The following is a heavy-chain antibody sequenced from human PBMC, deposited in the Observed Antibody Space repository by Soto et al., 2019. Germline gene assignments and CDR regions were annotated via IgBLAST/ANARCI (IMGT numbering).Heavy chain of an antibody. CDR2: ISAYNGNT. V-gene: IGHV1-18*01. CDR1: GYTFTSYG. Sequence: ASVKVSCKASGYTFTSYGISWVRQAPGQGLEWMGWISAYNGNTNYAQKLQGIVTMTTDTSTSTAYMELRSLRSDDTAVYYCARDIVVVPAATPYGMDVWGQGTTVTVSS. J-gene: IGHJ6*02. CDR3: ARDIVVVPAATPYGMDV. D-gene: IGHD2-2*01.